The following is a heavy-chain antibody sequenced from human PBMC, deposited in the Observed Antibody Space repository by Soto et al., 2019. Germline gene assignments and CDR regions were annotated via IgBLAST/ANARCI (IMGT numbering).Heavy chain of an antibody. Sequence: QVQLVESGGGVVQPGRSLRLSCAASGFTFSSYGMHWVRQAPGKGLEWVAVISYDGSNKYYADFVKGRFTISRDNSKNTLYLQMNSLRAEDTAVYYCAKGGAAAGRYFDPWGQGTLVTVSS. D-gene: IGHD6-13*01. CDR1: GFTFSSYG. CDR3: AKGGAAAGRYFDP. CDR2: ISYDGSNK. J-gene: IGHJ5*02. V-gene: IGHV3-30*18.